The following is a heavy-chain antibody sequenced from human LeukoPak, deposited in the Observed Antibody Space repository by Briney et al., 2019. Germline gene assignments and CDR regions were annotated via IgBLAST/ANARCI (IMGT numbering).Heavy chain of an antibody. J-gene: IGHJ4*02. V-gene: IGHV3-30*01. CDR3: ARDKDDFWSGIDY. Sequence: PGRSLRLSCAASGFTFSSYAMHWVRQAPGKGLEWVAVISYDGSNKYYADSVKGRFTISRDNSKNTLYLQMNSLRAEDTAVYYCARDKDDFWSGIDYWGQGTLVTVPS. CDR2: ISYDGSNK. D-gene: IGHD3-3*01. CDR1: GFTFSSYA.